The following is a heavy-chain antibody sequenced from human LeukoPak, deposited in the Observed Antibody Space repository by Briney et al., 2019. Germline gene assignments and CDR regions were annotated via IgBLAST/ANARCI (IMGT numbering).Heavy chain of an antibody. V-gene: IGHV3-66*01. Sequence: GGSLRLSCAASGFTVSSNYMSWVRQAPGKGLERVSVIYSGGSTYYADSVKGRFTISRDNSKNTLYLQMNSLRAEDAAVYYCARESSSWDNWFDPWGQGTLVTVSS. D-gene: IGHD6-13*01. CDR1: GFTVSSNY. CDR3: ARESSSWDNWFDP. J-gene: IGHJ5*02. CDR2: IYSGGST.